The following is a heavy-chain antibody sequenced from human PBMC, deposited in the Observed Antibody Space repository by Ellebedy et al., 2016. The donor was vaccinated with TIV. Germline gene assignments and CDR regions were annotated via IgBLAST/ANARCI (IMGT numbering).Heavy chain of an antibody. CDR1: GLTFSTYA. CDR3: ASLRGYNYGVNPSADLDI. Sequence: GGSLRLSCAASGLTFSTYAMHWVRQAPGKGLEWVAVIGSDATSKYYAASVKGRFTISRDSSKNTLYLQMNSLRAEDTAVYYCASLRGYNYGVNPSADLDIWGQGTMVTVSS. J-gene: IGHJ3*02. D-gene: IGHD5-18*01. V-gene: IGHV3-33*08. CDR2: IGSDATSK.